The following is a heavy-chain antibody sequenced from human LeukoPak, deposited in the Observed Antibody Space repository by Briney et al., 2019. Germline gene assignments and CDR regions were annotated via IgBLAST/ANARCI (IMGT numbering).Heavy chain of an antibody. CDR3: AKGDTYYYDSSGSSFDY. D-gene: IGHD3-22*01. CDR2: ISGSGGTT. CDR1: GFTFSNYA. J-gene: IGHJ4*02. V-gene: IGHV3-23*01. Sequence: GGSLRLSCVASGFTFSNYAMSWVRQAPGKGLEWVSAISGSGGTTYYADSVKGRFTISRDNSKDTLYLQMNSLRAEDTAVYYCAKGDTYYYDSSGSSFDYWGQGTLVTVSS.